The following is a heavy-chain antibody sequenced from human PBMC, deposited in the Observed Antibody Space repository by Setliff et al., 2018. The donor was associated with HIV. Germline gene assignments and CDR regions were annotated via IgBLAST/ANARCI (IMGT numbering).Heavy chain of an antibody. CDR2: TRSRAYGGTT. Sequence: GGSLRLSCTTSGFIFGDYAMSWVRQAPGKGLQWVAFTRSRAYGGTTEYAASVKGRFTISRDDSKNIAYLQMGSLKTEDTAVYFCTRYKLTSVMSNFDYWGLGTLVTVSS. V-gene: IGHV3-49*04. CDR1: GFIFGDYA. J-gene: IGHJ4*02. CDR3: TRYKLTSVMSNFDY. D-gene: IGHD4-17*01.